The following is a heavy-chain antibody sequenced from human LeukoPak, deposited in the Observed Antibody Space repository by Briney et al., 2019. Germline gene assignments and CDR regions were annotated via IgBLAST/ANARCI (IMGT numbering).Heavy chain of an antibody. CDR1: GFTFSSFE. J-gene: IGHJ6*03. CDR3: ARDPYSGNYGAYYYYYMDV. CDR2: ITSSGSIT. V-gene: IGHV3-48*03. Sequence: GGSLRLSCAASGFTFSSFEMNWVRQAPGKGLEWLSYITSSGSITHYADSVEGRFTISRDNAKNSLYLQMDSLRVEDTAEYYCARDPYSGNYGAYYYYYMDVWGKGTTVTVSS. D-gene: IGHD1-26*01.